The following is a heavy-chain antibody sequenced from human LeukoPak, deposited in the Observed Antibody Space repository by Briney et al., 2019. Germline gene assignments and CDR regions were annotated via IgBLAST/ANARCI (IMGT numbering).Heavy chain of an antibody. CDR3: TTSRFY. CDR2: IKSDTDGGTK. Sequence: MTGGSLRLSCVVSGFTFSKAWMIWVRQAPGKGLEWVGRIKSDTDGGTKEYAATVTVRYTISRDDSKNTLYLQMNRLKPEDTAIYYCTTSRFYWGQGTLVTVSS. D-gene: IGHD5-24*01. CDR1: GFTFSKAW. V-gene: IGHV3-15*01. J-gene: IGHJ4*02.